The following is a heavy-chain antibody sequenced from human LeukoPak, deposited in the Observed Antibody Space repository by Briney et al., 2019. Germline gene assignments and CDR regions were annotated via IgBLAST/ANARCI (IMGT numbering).Heavy chain of an antibody. CDR1: GGSISSSNW. CDR2: IYHSGST. J-gene: IGHJ4*02. V-gene: IGHV4-4*02. Sequence: SGTLSLTCAVSGGSISSSNWWSWVRQPPGKELEWIGEIYHSGSTNYNPSLKGRVTISVDKSKNQFSLKLSSVTAADTAVCYCARGGGYSSSWPFDYWGQGTLVTVSS. CDR3: ARGGGYSSSWPFDY. D-gene: IGHD6-13*01.